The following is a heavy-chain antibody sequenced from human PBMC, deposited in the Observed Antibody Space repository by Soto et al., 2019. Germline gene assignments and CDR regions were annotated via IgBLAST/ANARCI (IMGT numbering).Heavy chain of an antibody. D-gene: IGHD4-17*01. CDR2: ISSDGSNK. V-gene: IGHV3-30*03. CDR3: ATLTTASGLDY. Sequence: GGSLRLSCAASGFTFSSYGMHWVRQTPGEGLDWVAVISSDGSNKYYADSVKGRFTISRDNSKNTLYLQMNSLRTEDTAVYYCATLTTASGLDYWGQGTLVTVSS. CDR1: GFTFSSYG. J-gene: IGHJ4*02.